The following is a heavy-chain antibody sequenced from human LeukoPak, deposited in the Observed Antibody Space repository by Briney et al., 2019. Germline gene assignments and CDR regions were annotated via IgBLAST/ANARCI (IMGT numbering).Heavy chain of an antibody. CDR3: ARFGEQQLDY. V-gene: IGHV1-46*01. Sequence: GASVKVSCKASGGTFSSYAISWVRQAPGQGLEWMGIINPSGGSTSYAQKFQGRVTMTRDTSTSTVYMELSSLRSEDTAVYYCARFGEQQLDYWGQGTLVTVSS. CDR1: GGTFSSYA. D-gene: IGHD3-10*01. CDR2: INPSGGST. J-gene: IGHJ4*02.